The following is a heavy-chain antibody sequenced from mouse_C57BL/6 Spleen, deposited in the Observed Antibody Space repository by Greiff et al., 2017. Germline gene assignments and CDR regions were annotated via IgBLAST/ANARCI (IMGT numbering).Heavy chain of an antibody. Sequence: QVQLQQSGAELVKPGASVKISCKASGYAFSSYWMNWVKQRPGKGLEWIGQIYPGDGDTNYNGKFKGKATLTADKSSSTAYMQLSSLTSEDSAVYFCAREVTSKSYFDYWGQGTTLTVSS. CDR3: AREVTSKSYFDY. CDR2: IYPGDGDT. V-gene: IGHV1-80*01. J-gene: IGHJ2*01. D-gene: IGHD2-3*01. CDR1: GYAFSSYW.